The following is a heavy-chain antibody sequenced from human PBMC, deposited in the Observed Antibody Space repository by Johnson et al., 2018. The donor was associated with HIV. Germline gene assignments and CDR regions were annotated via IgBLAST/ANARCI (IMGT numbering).Heavy chain of an antibody. J-gene: IGHJ3*02. D-gene: IGHD6-13*01. V-gene: IGHV3-15*01. CDR3: TTAASSSWYGEDAFDI. CDR2: LKSKTDGGTT. CDR1: GFTFSNAW. Sequence: VQLVESGGGLVKPGGSLRLSCAASGFTFSNAWMSWVRQAPGKGLEWVGRLKSKTDGGTTDYAAPVKGRFTISRDDSKNTLYLQMNSLKTEDTAVYYCTTAASSSWYGEDAFDIWGQGTMVTVSS.